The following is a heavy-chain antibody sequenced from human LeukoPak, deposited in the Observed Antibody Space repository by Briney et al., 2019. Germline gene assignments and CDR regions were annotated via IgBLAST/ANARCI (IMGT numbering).Heavy chain of an antibody. CDR1: GYTFTGYY. D-gene: IGHD6-13*01. J-gene: IGHJ5*02. Sequence: ASVKVSCKASGYTFTGYYMHWVRQAPGQGLEWMGWINPDSGGTNYAQEFQGRVTMTRDTSISTAFMELSRLRSDDTAIYYCARVYSSNLFDPWGQGTLVTVSS. CDR3: ARVYSSNLFDP. V-gene: IGHV1-2*02. CDR2: INPDSGGT.